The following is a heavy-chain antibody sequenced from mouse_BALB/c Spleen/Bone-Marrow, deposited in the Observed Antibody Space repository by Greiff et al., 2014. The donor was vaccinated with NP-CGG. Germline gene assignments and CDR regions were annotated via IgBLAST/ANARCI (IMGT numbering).Heavy chain of an antibody. Sequence: EVQLVESGGGLVKPGGSLKLSCVASGFTFSTYAMYWVRQTPEKRLDRVAYISSGGRTYYPDSVKGRFTISRDNARNILYLQMSSLRSEDTAMYYCARRGVITTVVSTDYAMDYWGQGTSVTVSS. CDR2: ISSGGRT. CDR1: GFTFSTYA. V-gene: IGHV5-6-5*01. J-gene: IGHJ4*01. D-gene: IGHD1-1*01. CDR3: ARRGVITTVVSTDYAMDY.